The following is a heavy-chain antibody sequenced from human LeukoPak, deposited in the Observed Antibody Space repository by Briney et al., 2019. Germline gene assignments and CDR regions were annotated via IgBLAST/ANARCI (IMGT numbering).Heavy chain of an antibody. CDR3: AKDRHIVVVPAAIAPNYFDY. J-gene: IGHJ4*02. CDR1: GFAFSIHG. CDR2: ISYDGSNK. D-gene: IGHD2-2*01. V-gene: IGHV3-30*18. Sequence: GTSLRLSCAASGFAFSIHGMHWVRQAPGKGLEWVAVISYDGSNKYYADSVKGRFTISRDNSKNTLYLQMNSLRAEDTAVYYCAKDRHIVVVPAAIAPNYFDYWGQGTLVTVSS.